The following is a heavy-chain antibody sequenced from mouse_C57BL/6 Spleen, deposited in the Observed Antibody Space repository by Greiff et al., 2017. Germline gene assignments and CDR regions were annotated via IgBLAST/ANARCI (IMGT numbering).Heavy chain of an antibody. Sequence: VQLQQSGAELVRPGASVTLSCKASGYTFTDYEMHWVKQTPVHGLEWIGAIDPETGGTAYNQKFKGKAILTADKSSSTAYIELRSLTSEDSAVYYCTLYGGGYYFDYWGQGTTLTVSS. CDR3: TLYGGGYYFDY. J-gene: IGHJ2*01. V-gene: IGHV1-15*01. CDR1: GYTFTDYE. CDR2: IDPETGGT. D-gene: IGHD1-1*01.